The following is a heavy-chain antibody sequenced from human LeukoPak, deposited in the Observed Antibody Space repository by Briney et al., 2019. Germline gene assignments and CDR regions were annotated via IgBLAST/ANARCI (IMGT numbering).Heavy chain of an antibody. D-gene: IGHD5-12*01. CDR3: ARGFGYSGYDPLDY. CDR2: ISSSSSYI. Sequence: GGSLRLSCAATGFTFSSYSMNWVRQAPGKGLEWVSSISSSSSYIYYADSVKGRFTISRDNAKNSLYLQMNNLRAEDTAVYYCARGFGYSGYDPLDYWGQGTLVTVSS. CDR1: GFTFSSYS. V-gene: IGHV3-21*01. J-gene: IGHJ4*02.